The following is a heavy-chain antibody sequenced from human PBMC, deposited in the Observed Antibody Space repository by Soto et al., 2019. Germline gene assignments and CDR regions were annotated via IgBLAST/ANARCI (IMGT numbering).Heavy chain of an antibody. V-gene: IGHV4-39*01. J-gene: IGHJ4*02. CDR2: VYYTGTT. CDR1: NASILTSIYY. Sequence: SETLSLTCTVSNASILTSIYYWAWIRQPPGKGLEWIGTVYYTGTTYYNPSLQSRVTISIDTSKNQFSLNLRSVTTADTAVYYCARNWNLALVPAAYCDSWGQGTKVTVS. CDR3: ARNWNLALVPAAYCDS. D-gene: IGHD2-2*01.